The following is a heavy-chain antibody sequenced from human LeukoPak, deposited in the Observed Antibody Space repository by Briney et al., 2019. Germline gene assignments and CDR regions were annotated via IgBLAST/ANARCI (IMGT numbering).Heavy chain of an antibody. J-gene: IGHJ6*03. CDR3: AKMGRGLELPAENDYYYYYYMDV. Sequence: SETLSLTCAVYGGSFSGYYWSWIRQPPGKGLEWIGEINHSGSTNYNPSLKSRVTISVDTSKNQFSLKLNSVTAADTAVYYCAKMGRGLELPAENDYYYYYYMDVWGKGTTVTVSS. CDR1: GGSFSGYY. V-gene: IGHV4-34*01. CDR2: INHSGST. D-gene: IGHD1-7*01.